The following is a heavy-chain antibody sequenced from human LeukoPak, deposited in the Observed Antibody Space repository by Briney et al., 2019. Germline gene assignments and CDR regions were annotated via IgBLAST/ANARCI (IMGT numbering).Heavy chain of an antibody. CDR2: ISGSGGNT. CDR3: ANSAGIAAAGYYFDY. V-gene: IGHV3-23*01. Sequence: GGSLRLSCAASGFTFSSYAMSWVRQAPGKGLEWVSAISGSGGNTYYADSVKGRFTISRDNSKNTLYLQMNSLRAEDTAVYYCANSAGIAAAGYYFDYWGQGTLVTVSS. J-gene: IGHJ4*02. D-gene: IGHD6-13*01. CDR1: GFTFSSYA.